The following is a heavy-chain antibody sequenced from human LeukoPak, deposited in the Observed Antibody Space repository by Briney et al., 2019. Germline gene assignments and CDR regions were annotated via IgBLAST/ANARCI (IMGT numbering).Heavy chain of an antibody. CDR3: ATHDIVGAPVDY. Sequence: SETLSLTCTVSAGSISSSSYYWGWIRQPPGKGLEWIGSIYYSGSTYYNPSLKSRVTISVDTSKNQFSLKLSSVTAADTAVYYCATHDIVGAPVDYWGQGTLVTVSS. J-gene: IGHJ4*02. CDR2: IYYSGST. D-gene: IGHD1-26*01. V-gene: IGHV4-39*01. CDR1: AGSISSSSYY.